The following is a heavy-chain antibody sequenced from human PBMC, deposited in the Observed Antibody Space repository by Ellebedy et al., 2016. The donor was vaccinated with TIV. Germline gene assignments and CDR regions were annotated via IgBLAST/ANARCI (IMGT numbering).Heavy chain of an antibody. D-gene: IGHD6-19*01. CDR1: GGSLSSDY. J-gene: IGHJ4*02. Sequence: MPSETLSLTCAVHGGSLSSDYWSWIRQSPEKGLEWIGEINHSGSTSYNPSLKSRVSISVDTPKKQFSLKLSSVTAADTAVYYCARAFQYSSGWAFDYWGQGTQVTVSS. V-gene: IGHV4-34*01. CDR3: ARAFQYSSGWAFDY. CDR2: INHSGST.